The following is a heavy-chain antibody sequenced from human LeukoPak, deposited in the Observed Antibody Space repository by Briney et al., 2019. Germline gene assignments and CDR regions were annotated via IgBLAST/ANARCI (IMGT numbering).Heavy chain of an antibody. CDR2: IYPGGSDT. CDR1: GYSFTSYW. Sequence: GESLKISCKGSGYSFTSYWIGWVRQMPGKSLEWMGIIYPGGSDTRYSPSFQGQVSISADKSISTAYLQWSSLKASDTAMYYCARLPIRGYSGFDNWGQGTLVTVSS. D-gene: IGHD5-12*01. J-gene: IGHJ4*02. CDR3: ARLPIRGYSGFDN. V-gene: IGHV5-51*01.